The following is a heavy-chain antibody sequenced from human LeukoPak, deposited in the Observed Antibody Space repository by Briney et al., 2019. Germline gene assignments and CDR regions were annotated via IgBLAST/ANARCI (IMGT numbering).Heavy chain of an antibody. D-gene: IGHD5-12*01. CDR1: GGTFSSYA. CDR2: IIPIFGTA. CDR3: ARGGVSGYDYVGWFDP. Sequence: ASVKVSCKASGGTFSSYAISWVRQAPGQGLEWMGGIIPIFGTANYAQKFQGRVTITADESTSTAYMELSSLRSEDTAVYYCARGGVSGYDYVGWFDPWGQGTLVTVSS. J-gene: IGHJ5*02. V-gene: IGHV1-69*01.